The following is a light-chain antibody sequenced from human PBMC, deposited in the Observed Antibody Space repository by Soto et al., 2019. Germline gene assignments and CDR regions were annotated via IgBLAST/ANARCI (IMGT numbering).Light chain of an antibody. J-gene: IGKJ4*01. Sequence: ETVMTQSPATLSVSPGERATLSCRASQSVSSNLAWYQQKPDQAPRLLIYGASTRATGIPARFSGSGSGTEFTLTINCLQSEDFAVYYCQQDNNWPPLTFGGGTQVEIK. V-gene: IGKV3-15*01. CDR2: GAS. CDR1: QSVSSN. CDR3: QQDNNWPPLT.